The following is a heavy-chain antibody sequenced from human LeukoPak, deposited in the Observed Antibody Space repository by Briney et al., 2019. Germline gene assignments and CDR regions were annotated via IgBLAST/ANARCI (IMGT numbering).Heavy chain of an antibody. CDR2: IRDDGGNK. CDR3: AKDEGPNIVVVPAAIDY. CDR1: GFTFSGYG. Sequence: PGGSLRLSCAASGFTFSGYGMSWVRQAPGKGLEWVAFIRDDGGNKYYADSVKGRFTISRDNSKNTLYLQMNSLSAEDTAVYYCAKDEGPNIVVVPAAIDYWGQGTLVTVSS. D-gene: IGHD2-2*02. V-gene: IGHV3-30*02. J-gene: IGHJ4*02.